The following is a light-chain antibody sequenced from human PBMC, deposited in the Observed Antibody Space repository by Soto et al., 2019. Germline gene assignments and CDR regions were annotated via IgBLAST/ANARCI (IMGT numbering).Light chain of an antibody. V-gene: IGKV1-27*01. J-gene: IGKJ1*01. CDR3: QKYNSAPRT. CDR2: AAS. CDR1: QGISNY. Sequence: DIQMTQFPSSLSSYVKEKITNTCRASQGISNYLAWYQQKPGKVPKLLIYAASTLQSGVPSRFSGSGSGTDFTLTISSLQPEDVATYYCQKYNSAPRTFGQGTKVDIK.